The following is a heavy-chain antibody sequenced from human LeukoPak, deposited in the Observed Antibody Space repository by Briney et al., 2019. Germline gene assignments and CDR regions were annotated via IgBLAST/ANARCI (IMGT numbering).Heavy chain of an antibody. D-gene: IGHD1-7*01. CDR3: ARGTGTTSGDI. V-gene: IGHV4-30-2*01. CDR1: GGSISSGGYY. Sequence: PSGTLSLTCTVSGGSISSGGYYWSWIRQPPGKGLEWIGYIYHSGSTYYNPSLKSRVTISVDRSKNQFSLKLSSVTAADTAVYYCARGTGTTSGDIWGQGTMVTVSS. J-gene: IGHJ3*02. CDR2: IYHSGST.